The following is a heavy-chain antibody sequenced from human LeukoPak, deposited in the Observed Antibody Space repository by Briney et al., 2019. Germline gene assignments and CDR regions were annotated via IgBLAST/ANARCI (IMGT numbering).Heavy chain of an antibody. J-gene: IGHJ6*04. Sequence: GGSLRLSCAASGFTFHTYTVNWVRQAPGKGLEWVSFISSSSSHIYYAESLKGRFTISRDNAKNLLYLQMNSLRAEDTAVYYCARDGGSYYMDVWGKGTTVTVSS. V-gene: IGHV3-21*01. D-gene: IGHD2-15*01. CDR2: ISSSSSHI. CDR1: GFTFHTYT. CDR3: ARDGGSYYMDV.